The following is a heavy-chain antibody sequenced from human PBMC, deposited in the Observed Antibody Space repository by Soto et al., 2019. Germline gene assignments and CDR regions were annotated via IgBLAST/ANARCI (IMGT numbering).Heavy chain of an antibody. D-gene: IGHD1-26*01. Sequence: ASVKVSCKASGGTFSSYAISWVRQAPGQGLEWMGVIIPSGGTASYAQKFQGRVTMTGDTSTSTVYMELSSLRSEDAAVYYCARSALYRSYYMDVWGKGTTVTVSS. CDR2: IIPSGGTA. J-gene: IGHJ6*03. V-gene: IGHV1-69*06. CDR3: ARSALYRSYYMDV. CDR1: GGTFSSYA.